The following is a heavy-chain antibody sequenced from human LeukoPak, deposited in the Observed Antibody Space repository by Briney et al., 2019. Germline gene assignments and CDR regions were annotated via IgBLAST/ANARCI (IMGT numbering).Heavy chain of an antibody. Sequence: GASVKVSCKASGYTFTGYYMHWVRQAPGQGLEWMGRINPNSGGTNYAQKFQGRVTMTRDTSSSTAYMELSRLRSDDTAVYYCARDYDSSGYYRRVPPHIPHIDDYWGQGTLVTVSS. CDR2: INPNSGGT. CDR3: ARDYDSSGYYRRVPPHIPHIDDY. D-gene: IGHD3-22*01. CDR1: GYTFTGYY. J-gene: IGHJ4*02. V-gene: IGHV1-2*06.